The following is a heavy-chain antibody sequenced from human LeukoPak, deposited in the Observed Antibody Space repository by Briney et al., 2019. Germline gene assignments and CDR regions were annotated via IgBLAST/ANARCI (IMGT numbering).Heavy chain of an antibody. CDR1: GFTFSSYA. V-gene: IGHV3-23*01. CDR3: AKAKYCSGGSCYHRWHFDY. D-gene: IGHD2-15*01. CDR2: ISGSGGST. J-gene: IGHJ4*02. Sequence: PGGSLRLSCAASGFTFSSYAMSWVRQAPGKGLEWVSAISGSGGSTSYADSVKGRFTISRDNSQNTLYLQMNRLRAEDTAVYYCAKAKYCSGGSCYHRWHFDYWGQGTLVTVSS.